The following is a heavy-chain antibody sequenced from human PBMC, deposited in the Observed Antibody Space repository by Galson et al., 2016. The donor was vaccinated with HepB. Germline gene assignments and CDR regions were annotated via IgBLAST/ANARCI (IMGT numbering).Heavy chain of an antibody. CDR2: IYYSGSP. CDR1: GDSISSSNYY. J-gene: IGHJ3*02. D-gene: IGHD5-24*01. CDR3: ARLVEMPTMWAAFDI. Sequence: SETLFLTCTVSGDSISSSNYYWGWIRQPPGNGLEWIGSIYYSGSPYYNPSLKLRVTIYGDTSKNQYSLKLSSVPAADRAGYYCARLVEMPTMWAAFDIWGQGTVVTVSS. V-gene: IGHV4-39*01.